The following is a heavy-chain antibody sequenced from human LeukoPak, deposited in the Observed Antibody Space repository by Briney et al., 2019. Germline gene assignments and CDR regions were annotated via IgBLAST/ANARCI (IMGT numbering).Heavy chain of an antibody. CDR2: ISDSGGST. V-gene: IGHV3-23*01. CDR3: AKRGVVIRVILVGFHKEAYYFDS. J-gene: IGHJ4*02. D-gene: IGHD3-22*01. Sequence: GGSLRLSCAVSGITLSNYGMTWVRQAPGKGLEWVAGISDSGGSTNYADSVKGRFTISRDNPKNTLYLQMNSLRAEDTAVYFCAKRGVVIRVILVGFHKEAYYFDSWGQGALVTVSS. CDR1: GITLSNYG.